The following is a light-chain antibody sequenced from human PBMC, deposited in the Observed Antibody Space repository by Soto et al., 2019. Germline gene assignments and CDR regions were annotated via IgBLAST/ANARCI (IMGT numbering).Light chain of an antibody. Sequence: DIVMTQSPLSLPVTPGEPASISCRSSQSLLHINGYNYLDWYLQKPGQSPQLLIYLGFNRASGVPDRFSGSGSGTDFTLKISRVEAEDVGIYYCMQALQTPPTLGGGTKVEIK. CDR2: LGF. J-gene: IGKJ4*01. V-gene: IGKV2-28*01. CDR3: MQALQTPPT. CDR1: QSLLHINGYNY.